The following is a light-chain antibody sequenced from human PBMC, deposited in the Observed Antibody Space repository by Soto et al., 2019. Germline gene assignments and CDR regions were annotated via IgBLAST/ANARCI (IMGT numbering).Light chain of an antibody. CDR2: GAS. Sequence: VLTQSPGTLSLYQGERATLSCRASQSVSNNYLAWYQQKPGQAPRLLIYGASNRATGIPDRFSGSGSGTDFTLTISRLGPEDFAVYYCQQYGSSGTFGQGTKVDIK. CDR3: QQYGSSGT. J-gene: IGKJ1*01. CDR1: QSVSNNY. V-gene: IGKV3-20*01.